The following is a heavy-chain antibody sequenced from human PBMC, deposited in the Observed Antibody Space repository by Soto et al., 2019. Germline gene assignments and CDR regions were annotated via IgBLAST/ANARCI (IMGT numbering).Heavy chain of an antibody. Sequence: QEQLVESGGGVVQPGTSLRLSCAASGFTLSTYGMHWVRQAPGKGLEWLAMISHDGGAIHYTDSVKGRCTVSRDTSSNTVPLHVNGLRLEYTGVYYCVRDFGPSSWYNWFDPWGQGTVVSGSS. CDR3: VRDFGPSSWYNWFDP. CDR1: GFTLSTYG. CDR2: ISHDGGAI. J-gene: IGHJ5*02. D-gene: IGHD6-13*01. V-gene: IGHV3-30*03.